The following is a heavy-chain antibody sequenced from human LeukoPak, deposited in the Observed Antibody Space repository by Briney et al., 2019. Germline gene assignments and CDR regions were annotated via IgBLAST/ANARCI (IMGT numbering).Heavy chain of an antibody. CDR2: IFYSGSA. CDR1: GDSISRHY. Sequence: PSETLSLTCTVSGDSISRHYWSWIRQPPGRGLEWIGYIFYSGSANYNPSLKSRVTISVDTSNNQFSLKLSSVTAADTAVYYCARRYCSGGSCYSCLDYWGQGTLVTVSS. V-gene: IGHV4-59*08. J-gene: IGHJ4*01. CDR3: ARRYCSGGSCYSCLDY. D-gene: IGHD2-15*01.